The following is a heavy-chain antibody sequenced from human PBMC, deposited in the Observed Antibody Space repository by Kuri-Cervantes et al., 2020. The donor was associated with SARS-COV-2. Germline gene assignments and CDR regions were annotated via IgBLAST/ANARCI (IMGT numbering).Heavy chain of an antibody. Sequence: QTPSLTCAVHGGSFSGYYWSWIPQPPGKGLEWIGEINHSGSTNYNPSLKSQVTISVDTSKKQFSLKLSSVTAADTAVYYCARDRGRGSPRKYFDYWGQGTLVTVSS. J-gene: IGHJ4*02. CDR3: ARDRGRGSPRKYFDY. CDR1: GGSFSGYY. V-gene: IGHV4-34*01. D-gene: IGHD1-14*01. CDR2: INHSGST.